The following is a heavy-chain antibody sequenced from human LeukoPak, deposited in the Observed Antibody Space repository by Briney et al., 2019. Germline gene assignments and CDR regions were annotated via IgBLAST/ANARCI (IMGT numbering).Heavy chain of an antibody. Sequence: GGSLRLSCAASGFTFSSYAMSWVRQAPGKGLGWVSAISGSGGRTYHADSVKGRFTISRDNSKSTLYLQMNSLRAEDTAVYYCAKGYYGSGSYGWFDPWGQGTLVTVSS. J-gene: IGHJ5*02. D-gene: IGHD3-10*01. CDR1: GFTFSSYA. CDR3: AKGYYGSGSYGWFDP. V-gene: IGHV3-23*01. CDR2: ISGSGGRT.